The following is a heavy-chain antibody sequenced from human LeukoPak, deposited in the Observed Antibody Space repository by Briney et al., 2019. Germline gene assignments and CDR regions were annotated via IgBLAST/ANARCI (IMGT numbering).Heavy chain of an antibody. V-gene: IGHV3-30*02. CDR1: GFTFSSYG. Sequence: GGSLRLSCAASGFTFSSYGMHWVRQAPGKGLEWVAFIRNDESDKSYADSVKGRFTISRDDSKNTLYLQMNSLRGEDTAVYYCAKDSKMATTILDYWGQGTLVTVSS. D-gene: IGHD5-24*01. J-gene: IGHJ4*02. CDR2: IRNDESDK. CDR3: AKDSKMATTILDY.